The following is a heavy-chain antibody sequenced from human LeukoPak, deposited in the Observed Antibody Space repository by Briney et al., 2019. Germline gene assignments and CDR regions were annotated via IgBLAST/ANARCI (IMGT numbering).Heavy chain of an antibody. V-gene: IGHV3-23*01. CDR1: GFTFSSYA. D-gene: IGHD3-10*01. Sequence: GGSLRLSCAASGFTFSSYAMSWVRQAPGKGLEWVSAISGSGGSTYYADSVKGRFTIPRDNSKNTLYLQMNSLRAEDTAVYYCAKDQGWFGDEYAFDIWGQGTMVTVSS. J-gene: IGHJ3*02. CDR2: ISGSGGST. CDR3: AKDQGWFGDEYAFDI.